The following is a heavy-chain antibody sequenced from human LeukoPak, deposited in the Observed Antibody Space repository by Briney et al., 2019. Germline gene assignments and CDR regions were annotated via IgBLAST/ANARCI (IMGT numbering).Heavy chain of an antibody. CDR3: AKGPRGYSYGFPFDY. V-gene: IGHV3-30*02. CDR1: GFTFSSYG. J-gene: IGHJ4*02. D-gene: IGHD5-18*01. Sequence: GGSLRLSCAASGFTFSSYGMYWVRQAPGKGLEWVAFIRYDGSNKYYADSVKGRFTVSRDNSKNTLYLQMKSLRAEDTAVYYCAKGPRGYSYGFPFDYWGQGTLVTVSS. CDR2: IRYDGSNK.